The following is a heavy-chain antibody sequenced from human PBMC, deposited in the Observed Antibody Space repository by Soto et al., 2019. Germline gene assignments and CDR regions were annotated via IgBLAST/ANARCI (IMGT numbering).Heavy chain of an antibody. D-gene: IGHD2-2*01. V-gene: IGHV3-30-3*01. CDR1: GFTFSSYA. J-gene: IGHJ4*02. CDR2: ISYDGSNK. CDR3: ARSWAVPAAMTF. Sequence: QVKLVESGGGVVQPGRSLRLSCAASGFTFSSYAMHWVRQAPGKGLEWVAVISYDGSNKYYADSVKGRFTISRDNSKNTLYLQMNRLRAEDTAVYYCARSWAVPAAMTFWGQGTLVTVSS.